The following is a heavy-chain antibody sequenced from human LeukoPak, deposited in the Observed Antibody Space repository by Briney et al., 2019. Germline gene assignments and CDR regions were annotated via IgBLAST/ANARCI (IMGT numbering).Heavy chain of an antibody. CDR1: GYTFTSYG. Sequence: ASVKVSCKASGYTFTSYGISWVRQAPGQGLEWMGWISAYNGNTNYAQKLQGRVTMTTDASTSTAYMELRSLRSDDTAVYYCARDPSTPYCSGGSCYSEYYFDYWGQGTLVTVSS. CDR2: ISAYNGNT. CDR3: ARDPSTPYCSGGSCYSEYYFDY. J-gene: IGHJ4*02. V-gene: IGHV1-18*01. D-gene: IGHD2-15*01.